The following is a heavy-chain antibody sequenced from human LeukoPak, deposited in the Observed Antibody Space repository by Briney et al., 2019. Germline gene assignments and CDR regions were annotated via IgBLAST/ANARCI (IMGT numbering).Heavy chain of an antibody. V-gene: IGHV4-34*01. CDR3: ARGRGEPEYYFDY. D-gene: IGHD1-14*01. CDR2: INHSGST. Sequence: TSETLSLTCAVYGVSFSGYYWSWIRQPPGKGLEWIGEINHSGSTNYNPSLKSRVTISVDTSKNQFSLKLSSVTAADTAVYYCARGRGEPEYYFDYWGQGTLVTVSS. CDR1: GVSFSGYY. J-gene: IGHJ4*02.